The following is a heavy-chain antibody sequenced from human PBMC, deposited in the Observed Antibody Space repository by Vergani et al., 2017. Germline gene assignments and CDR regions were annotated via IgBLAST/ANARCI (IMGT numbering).Heavy chain of an antibody. J-gene: IGHJ4*02. V-gene: IGHV3-21*01. CDR2: ISSSSSYI. Sequence: EVQLVESGGGLVKPGGSLRLSCAASGFTFSSYSMNWVRQAPGKGLEWVSSISSSSSYIYYADSVKGRFTISRDNSKNTLYLQMNSLRAEDTAVYYCASLGRGDLGSGASNYWGQGTLVTVSS. CDR1: GFTFSSYS. D-gene: IGHD3-10*01. CDR3: ASLGRGDLGSGASNY.